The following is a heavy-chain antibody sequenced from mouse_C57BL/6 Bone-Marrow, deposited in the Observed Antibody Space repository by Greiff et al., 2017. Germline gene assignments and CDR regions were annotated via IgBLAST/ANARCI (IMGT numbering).Heavy chain of an antibody. Sequence: DVQLQESGGGLVQPGESLKLSCESNEYEFPSHDMSWVRKTPEKRLELVAAINSDGGSTYYPDTMERRFIISRDNTKKTLYLQMSILRSEDTAWYYCARQSTIPTSKDYWGQGTTLTVSS. V-gene: IGHV5-2*01. J-gene: IGHJ2*01. D-gene: IGHD2-12*01. CDR2: INSDGGST. CDR3: ARQSTIPTSKDY. CDR1: EYEFPSHD.